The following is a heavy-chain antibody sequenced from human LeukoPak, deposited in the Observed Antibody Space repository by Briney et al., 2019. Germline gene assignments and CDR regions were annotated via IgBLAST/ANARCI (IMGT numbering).Heavy chain of an antibody. Sequence: GGSLTLSCAASGFTFSSCEMNWVRQAPGKGLEWVSYISSSGSTMYYADSVKGRFTISRDNAKNSLYLQMNSLRAEDTAVYYCARDYLTVGATYYFDYWGQGNLVTVSS. CDR3: ARDYLTVGATYYFDY. V-gene: IGHV3-48*03. D-gene: IGHD1-26*01. CDR2: ISSSGSTM. J-gene: IGHJ4*02. CDR1: GFTFSSCE.